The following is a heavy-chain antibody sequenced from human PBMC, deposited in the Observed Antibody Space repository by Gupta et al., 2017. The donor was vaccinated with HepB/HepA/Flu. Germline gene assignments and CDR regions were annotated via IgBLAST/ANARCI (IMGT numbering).Heavy chain of an antibody. CDR1: GFSVSSNY. D-gene: IGHD7-27*01. V-gene: IGHV3-66*01. J-gene: IGHJ4*02. CDR3: ARDWLTGDSRGDDY. CDR2: IDTGGST. Sequence: EVQLVESGGDLVQPGGSLRLSCAASGFSVSSNYMTWVRQAAGRGLEWVSVIDTGGSTYYADSVKGRFTISRDKSKNTLYLQMKSLRAEDTAVYYCARDWLTGDSRGDDYWGQGTLVTVSS.